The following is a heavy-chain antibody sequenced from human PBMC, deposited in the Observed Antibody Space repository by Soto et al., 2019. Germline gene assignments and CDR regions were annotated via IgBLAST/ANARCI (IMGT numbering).Heavy chain of an antibody. CDR1: GVTFTTNA. V-gene: IGHV3-23*01. CDR3: TLYDALFFDF. J-gene: IGHJ4*02. Sequence: GGSLRLSCVASGVTFTTNAMDWVRQAPGKGLEWVSFISGDDGSGNYADSVKGRSTISRDNAKRSLYLQMNSLRAEDTAVYYCTLYDALFFDFWSQGALVTVSS. D-gene: IGHD2-8*01. CDR2: ISGDDGSG.